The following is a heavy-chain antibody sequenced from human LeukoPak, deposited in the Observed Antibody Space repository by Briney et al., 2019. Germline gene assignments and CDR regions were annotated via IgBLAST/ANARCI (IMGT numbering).Heavy chain of an antibody. CDR3: ARHEQLYPLCCGMDV. CDR1: GFTLSSYA. CDR2: ISGSGGST. D-gene: IGHD2-2*02. J-gene: IGHJ6*02. Sequence: GGSLRLSCAASGFTLSSYAMSWVRQAPGKGLEWVSAISGSGGSTYYADSVKGRFTISRDNSKNTLYLQMNSLRAEDTAVYYCARHEQLYPLCCGMDVWGQGTTVTVSS. V-gene: IGHV3-23*01.